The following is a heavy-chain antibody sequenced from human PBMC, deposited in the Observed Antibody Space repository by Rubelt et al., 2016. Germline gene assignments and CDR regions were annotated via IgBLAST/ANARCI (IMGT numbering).Heavy chain of an antibody. D-gene: IGHD5-24*01. CDR3: ARGDGHTPTFDY. Sequence: GGGLVKPGGSLRLSCAASGFTFSDYYMSWIRQAPGMGLEWVAYISDSGTYTKYADSVKGRFAISRDNVKNSLYLLMSGLRAEETAVYYCARGDGHTPTFDYWGQGTLVTVSS. CDR1: GFTFSDYY. J-gene: IGHJ4*02. CDR2: ISDSGTYT. V-gene: IGHV3-11*05.